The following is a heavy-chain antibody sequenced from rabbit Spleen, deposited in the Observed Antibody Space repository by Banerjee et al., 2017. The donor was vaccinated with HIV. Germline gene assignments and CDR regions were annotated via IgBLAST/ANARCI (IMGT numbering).Heavy chain of an antibody. Sequence: QSLEESGGDLVKPGASLTLTCTASGFSFTYSDYMCWVRQPPGKGLEWISCIAGSSSGFTYSATWAKGRFTCSKTSSTTVTLQMTSLTAADTATYFCARDTGSSFSSYGMDLWAQGPSSPS. CDR1: GFSFTYSDY. J-gene: IGHJ6*01. V-gene: IGHV1S40*01. CDR2: IAGSSSGFT. CDR3: ARDTGSSFSSYGMDL. D-gene: IGHD8-1*01.